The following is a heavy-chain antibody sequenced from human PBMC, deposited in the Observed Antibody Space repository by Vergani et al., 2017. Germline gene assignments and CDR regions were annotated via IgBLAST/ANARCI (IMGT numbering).Heavy chain of an antibody. J-gene: IGHJ3*01. Sequence: QVQLVQSGAEVKKPGASVKVSCKASGYTFTGYHMHWVRQAPGQGLEWMGWINPNSGGTNYAQKFQDRVTMTADTSTNTAYMELRSLRSDDTAVYFCARVAPSNSEVTPTAFDVWGQGTMVTVSS. CDR2: INPNSGGT. D-gene: IGHD1-1*01. V-gene: IGHV1-2*02. CDR1: GYTFTGYH. CDR3: ARVAPSNSEVTPTAFDV.